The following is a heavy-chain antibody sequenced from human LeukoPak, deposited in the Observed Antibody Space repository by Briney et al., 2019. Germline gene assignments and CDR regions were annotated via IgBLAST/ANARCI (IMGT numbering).Heavy chain of an antibody. D-gene: IGHD2-2*01. CDR2: MNPNSGNT. J-gene: IGHJ6*03. V-gene: IGHV1-8*03. CDR3: AKEGVPAAMGYYYYYMDV. Sequence: ASVKVPCKASGYTFTSYDINWVRQATGQGLEWMGWMNPNSGNTGYAQKFQGRVTITRNTSISTAYMELSSLRSEAMAVYYCAKEGVPAAMGYYYYYMDVWGKGTTVTVSS. CDR1: GYTFTSYD.